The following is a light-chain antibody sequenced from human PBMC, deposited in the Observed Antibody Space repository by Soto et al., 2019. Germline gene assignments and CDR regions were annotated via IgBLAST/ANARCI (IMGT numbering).Light chain of an antibody. J-gene: IGKJ2*01. CDR3: QHRGNRSFMYT. V-gene: IGKV3-11*01. CDR2: DAS. CDR1: QSVGNY. Sequence: EDVLTQSPVTLSLSPGERATLSCRASQSVGNYLVWFQQRPGQASRLLIQDASNRATDIPARFSGSGSGTDFTLTISSLVPEEFAVYYCQHRGNRSFMYTFGQGTKVDIK.